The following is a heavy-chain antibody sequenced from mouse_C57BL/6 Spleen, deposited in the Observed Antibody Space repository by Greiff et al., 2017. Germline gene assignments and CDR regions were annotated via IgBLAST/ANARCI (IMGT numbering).Heavy chain of an antibody. J-gene: IGHJ4*01. Sequence: VQLQQSGAELVRPGTSVKVSCKASGYAFTNYLIEWVKQRPGQGLEWIGVINPGSGGTNYNEKFKGKATLTADKSSSTAYMQLSSLTSEDSAVYFCARRGQRDYWGQGTSVTGSS. V-gene: IGHV1-54*01. D-gene: IGHD3-3*01. CDR3: ARRGQRDY. CDR1: GYAFTNYL. CDR2: INPGSGGT.